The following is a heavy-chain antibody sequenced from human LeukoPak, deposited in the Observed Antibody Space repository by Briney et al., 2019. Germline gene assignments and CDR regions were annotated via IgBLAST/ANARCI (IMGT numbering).Heavy chain of an antibody. D-gene: IGHD3-9*01. CDR2: ISSSSSYI. V-gene: IGHV3-21*01. CDR1: GFTFSSYS. Sequence: GGSLRLSCAASGFTFSSYSMNWVRQAPGKGLEWVSSISSSSSYIYYADSVKGRFTISRDNAKNSLYLQMNSLRAEDTAVYYCARPHDYDILTGYYPYDAFDIWGQGTMVTVSS. J-gene: IGHJ3*02. CDR3: ARPHDYDILTGYYPYDAFDI.